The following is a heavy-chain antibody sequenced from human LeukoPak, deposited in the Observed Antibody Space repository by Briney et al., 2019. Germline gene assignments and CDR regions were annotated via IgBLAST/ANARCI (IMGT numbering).Heavy chain of an antibody. V-gene: IGHV3-20*04. CDR2: ITWNGAST. CDR1: GFTFDDYG. D-gene: IGHD4-17*01. J-gene: IGHJ2*01. CDR3: AREYGDYSSYFDL. Sequence: GGSLRLSCAASGFTFDDYGMSWVRQAPGKGLEWVTGITWNGASTGFADSVKGRFTISRDNAKNSLYLGMSSLRAEDTALYYCAREYGDYSSYFDLWGRGTLVTVTS.